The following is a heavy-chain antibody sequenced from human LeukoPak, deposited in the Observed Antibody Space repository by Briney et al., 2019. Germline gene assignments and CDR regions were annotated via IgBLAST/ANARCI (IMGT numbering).Heavy chain of an antibody. CDR2: ISTFNGHT. Sequence: ASVKVSYKASGYTVTTYGISSVRQAPGHGLEWMGWISTFNGHTNYAQSRQDRVTMTTDTSTSTVYMELSSLISNDTAVYYCARVDTVNYYYYMDVWGKGTPVTVSS. V-gene: IGHV1-18*01. J-gene: IGHJ6*03. D-gene: IGHD5-18*01. CDR1: GYTVTTYG. CDR3: ARVDTVNYYYYMDV.